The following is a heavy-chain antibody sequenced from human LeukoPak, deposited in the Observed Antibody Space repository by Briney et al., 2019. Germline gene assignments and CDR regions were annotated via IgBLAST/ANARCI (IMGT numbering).Heavy chain of an antibody. CDR2: INHSGST. CDR3: ASQQTYYYDSSGYTYFDY. V-gene: IGHV4-34*01. Sequence: SETLSLTCAVYGGSFSGYYWSWIRQPPGKGLEWIGEINHSGSTYYNPSLKSRVTISVDTSKNQFSLKLSSVTAADTAVYYCASQQTYYYDSSGYTYFDYWGQGTLVTVSS. D-gene: IGHD3-22*01. CDR1: GGSFSGYY. J-gene: IGHJ4*02.